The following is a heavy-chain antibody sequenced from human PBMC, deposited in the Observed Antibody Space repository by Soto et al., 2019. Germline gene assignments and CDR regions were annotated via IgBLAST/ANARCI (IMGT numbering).Heavy chain of an antibody. D-gene: IGHD3-3*01. CDR2: ISYDGSNK. CDR3: AKEPVEYYFDY. V-gene: IGHV3-30*18. Sequence: QVQLVESGGGVVQPGRSLRLTCAASGFTFSIYGMHWVRQAPGKGLEWVAVISYDGSNKYYADSVKGRVTMSRDNSKNSLYLQMNRLRGEDTAVYYCAKEPVEYYFDYWGQGTLVTVSS. CDR1: GFTFSIYG. J-gene: IGHJ4*02.